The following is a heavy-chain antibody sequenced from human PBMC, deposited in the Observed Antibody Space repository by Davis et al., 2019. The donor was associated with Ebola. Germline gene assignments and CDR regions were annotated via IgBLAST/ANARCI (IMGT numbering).Heavy chain of an antibody. CDR2: INHSGST. CDR3: ARGTTVIYYYYYGMDV. CDR1: GGSFSGYY. Sequence: ESLKISCAVYGGSFSGYYWSWIRQPPGKGLEWIGEINHSGSTNYNPSLKSRVTISVDTSKNQFSLKLSSVTAADTAVYYCARGTTVIYYYYYGMDVWGQGTTVTVSS. V-gene: IGHV4-34*01. D-gene: IGHD4-17*01. J-gene: IGHJ6*02.